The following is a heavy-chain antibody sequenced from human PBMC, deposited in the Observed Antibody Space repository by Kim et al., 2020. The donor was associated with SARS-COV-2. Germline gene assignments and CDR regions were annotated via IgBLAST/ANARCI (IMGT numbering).Heavy chain of an antibody. CDR3: ARQAVQLDSFDP. CDR2: IDPSDSYT. D-gene: IGHD1-1*01. CDR1: GYGFTSYW. Sequence: GESLKISCKGSGYGFTSYWISWVRQMPGKGLEWMGRIDPSDSYTNYSPSFQGHVTISADKSISTAYLQWSSLKASDTAMYYCARQAVQLDSFDPWGQGTLVTVSS. V-gene: IGHV5-10-1*01. J-gene: IGHJ5*02.